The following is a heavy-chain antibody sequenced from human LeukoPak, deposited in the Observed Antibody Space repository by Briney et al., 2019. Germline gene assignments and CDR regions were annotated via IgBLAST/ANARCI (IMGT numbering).Heavy chain of an antibody. CDR2: IYYSGST. J-gene: IGHJ4*02. D-gene: IGHD3-16*01. V-gene: IGHV4-28*01. CDR1: GYSISSSNW. Sequence: PSETLSLTCAVSGYSISSSNWWGWIRQPPGKGLEWIGYIYYSGSTYYNPSLKSRVTISVDTSKNQFSLKLSSVTAADTAVYYCAGGDYDYGDYWGQGTLVTVSS. CDR3: AGGDYDYGDY.